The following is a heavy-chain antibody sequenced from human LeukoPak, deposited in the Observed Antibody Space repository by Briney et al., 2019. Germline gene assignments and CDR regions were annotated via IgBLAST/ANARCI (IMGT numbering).Heavy chain of an antibody. CDR1: GFHFSAHG. D-gene: IGHD3/OR15-3a*01. CDR3: VRDLDWGAFDV. V-gene: IGHV3-23*01. CDR2: ISPSGDIT. J-gene: IGHJ3*01. Sequence: GGSLRLSCAASGFHFSAHGMNWIRQAPGKGLEWVSGISPSGDITYYADSVMGRFTISRDKRKSTVSLQMNSLRAEDTALYYCVRDLDWGAFDVWGQGRMVTVSS.